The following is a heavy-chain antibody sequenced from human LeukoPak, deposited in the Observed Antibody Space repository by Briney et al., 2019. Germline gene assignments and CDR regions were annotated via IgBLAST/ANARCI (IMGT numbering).Heavy chain of an antibody. CDR3: ARTNWGSHLFDY. CDR1: GGSISSYY. CDR2: IYYSGST. J-gene: IGHJ4*02. V-gene: IGHV4-59*01. Sequence: SETLSLTCTVSGGSISSYYWSWIRQPPGKGLEWIRYIYYSGSTNYNPSLKSRVTISVDTSKNQFSLKLSSVTAADTAVYFCARTNWGSHLFDYWGQGTLVTVSS. D-gene: IGHD7-27*01.